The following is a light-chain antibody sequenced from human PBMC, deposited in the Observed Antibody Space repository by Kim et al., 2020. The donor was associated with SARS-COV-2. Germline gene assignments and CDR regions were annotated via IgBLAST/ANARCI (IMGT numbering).Light chain of an antibody. CDR1: SSNIVSNT. J-gene: IGLJ2*01. V-gene: IGLV1-44*01. CDR3: AAWDGSLNGVV. CDR2: SNN. Sequence: ELTQSPSASGTPGQRVTISCSGSSSNIVSNTVNWYQQLPGTAPKLLIYSNNQRPSGVPDRFSGSKSGTSASLAISGLQSEDEADYYCAAWDGSLNGVVFGGGTQLTVL.